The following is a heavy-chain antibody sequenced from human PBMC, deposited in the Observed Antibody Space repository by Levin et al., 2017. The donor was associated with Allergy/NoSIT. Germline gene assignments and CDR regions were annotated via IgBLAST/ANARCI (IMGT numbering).Heavy chain of an antibody. CDR2: ISTHNGNT. CDR3: ARFVVTPVSYFYMDV. D-gene: IGHD2-2*01. CDR1: GYTFKNYG. V-gene: IGHV1-18*01. Sequence: AGESLKISCKASGYTFKNYGISWVRQAPGQGLEWMGWISTHNGNTNYAQSFQGRVTMTTDTSTSTADMELRSLISDDTAVYYCARFVVTPVSYFYMDVWGTGTTVTVSS. J-gene: IGHJ6*03.